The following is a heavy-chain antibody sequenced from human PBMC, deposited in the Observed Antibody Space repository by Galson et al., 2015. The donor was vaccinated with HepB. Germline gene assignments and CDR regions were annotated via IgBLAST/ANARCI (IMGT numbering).Heavy chain of an antibody. CDR2: IYPGDSDT. V-gene: IGHV5-51*01. CDR3: ARQAEAHDAYSSGWHISGNNWFDP. CDR1: GYSFTSYW. Sequence: QSGAEVKKPGESLKISCKGSGYSFTSYWIGWVRQMPGKGLEWMGIIYPGDSDTRYSPSFQGQVTISADKSISTAYLQWSSLKASDTAMYYCARQAEAHDAYSSGWHISGNNWFDPWGQGTLVTVSS. D-gene: IGHD6-19*01. J-gene: IGHJ5*02.